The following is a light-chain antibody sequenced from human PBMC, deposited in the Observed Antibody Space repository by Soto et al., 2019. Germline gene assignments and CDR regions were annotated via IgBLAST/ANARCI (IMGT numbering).Light chain of an antibody. CDR1: QSIRSNY. Sequence: EIVLTQSPGTLSLSPGERATLSCRASQSIRSNYVAWYQQKPGQGPRLLIYGASTRATGIPDRFSGSGSGTDFTLTISRLEPEDFAVYYCQQYDSSPRTFGQGTKVDI. CDR3: QQYDSSPRT. V-gene: IGKV3-20*01. CDR2: GAS. J-gene: IGKJ1*01.